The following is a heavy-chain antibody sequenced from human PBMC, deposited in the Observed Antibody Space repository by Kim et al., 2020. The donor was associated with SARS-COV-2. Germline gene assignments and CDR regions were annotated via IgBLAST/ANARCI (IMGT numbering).Heavy chain of an antibody. V-gene: IGHV4-34*01. CDR2: INHSGDT. CDR1: GESFSGYS. D-gene: IGHD3-10*01. J-gene: IGHJ4*02. CDR3: ARGREAGSGTYKRLKPVHPSPLDC. Sequence: SETLSLTCAVYGESFSGYSWSWIRQSPEKGLEWIGEINHSGDTNNNPSLTSRISFSVDMSKNQFSLKLTSVTAADTAVYFCARGREAGSGTYKRLKPVHPSPLDCWGQGALVTVSS.